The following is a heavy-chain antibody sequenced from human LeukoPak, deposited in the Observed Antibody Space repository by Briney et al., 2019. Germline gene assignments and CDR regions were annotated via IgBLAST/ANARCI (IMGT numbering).Heavy chain of an antibody. Sequence: GASVKVSCKASGYTFTSYGISWVRQAPGQGLEWMGWISAYNGNTNYAQKLQGRVTMTTDTSTSTAYMELRSLRSDDTAVYYCARDEVFEYSSGWYGGIDYWGQGTLVTVSS. D-gene: IGHD6-19*01. V-gene: IGHV1-18*01. CDR3: ARDEVFEYSSGWYGGIDY. CDR1: GYTFTSYG. CDR2: ISAYNGNT. J-gene: IGHJ4*02.